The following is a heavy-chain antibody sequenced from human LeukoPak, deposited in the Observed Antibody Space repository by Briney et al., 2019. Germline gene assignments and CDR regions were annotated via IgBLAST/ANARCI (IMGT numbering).Heavy chain of an antibody. CDR1: GFTFSDYY. D-gene: IGHD3-10*01. CDR3: ARDALGSYDY. V-gene: IGHV3-11*01. Sequence: PGGSLRLSCAASGFTFSDYYMFWIRQAPGKGLEWISYISNSGSTMYYAGSVKGRFTISRDNAKNSLYLQMNSLRAEDTAVYYCARDALGSYDYWGQGTLVTVSS. CDR2: ISNSGSTM. J-gene: IGHJ4*02.